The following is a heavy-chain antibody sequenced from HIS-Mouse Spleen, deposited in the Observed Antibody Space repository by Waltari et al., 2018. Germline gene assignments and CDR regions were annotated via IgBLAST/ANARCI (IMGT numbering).Heavy chain of an antibody. CDR3: ARGQTVYYYYYYGMDV. CDR1: GYPFPSYD. CDR2: MNPNSGNT. V-gene: IGHV1-8*01. D-gene: IGHD1-1*01. J-gene: IGHJ6*02. Sequence: QVQLVQSGAEVKKPGASVKVSCKASGYPFPSYDINWVRQATGQGLEWMGWMNPNSGNTGYAQKFQGRVTMTRNTSISTAYMELSSLRSEDTAVYYCARGQTVYYYYYYGMDVWGQGTTVTVSS.